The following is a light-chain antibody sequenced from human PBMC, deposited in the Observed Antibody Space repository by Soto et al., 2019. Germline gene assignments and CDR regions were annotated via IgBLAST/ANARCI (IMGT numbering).Light chain of an antibody. Sequence: QSVLTQPASVSGSPGQSITISCSGTSSDIGSYDHVAWYQQFPGKSPKLIIYAVSDRPSGVSDRFSGSKSGISASLTISGLQPEEEADSYCISYNDRQSYLFGTGTKVTVL. J-gene: IGLJ1*01. CDR1: SSDIGSYDH. CDR3: ISYNDRQSYL. CDR2: AVS. V-gene: IGLV2-14*03.